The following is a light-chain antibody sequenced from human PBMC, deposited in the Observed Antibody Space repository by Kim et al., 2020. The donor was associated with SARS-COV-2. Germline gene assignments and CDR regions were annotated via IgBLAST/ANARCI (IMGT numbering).Light chain of an antibody. Sequence: PGDRAALSCRARQPINKDFLAWYQQNPGHAPRLLIYHASVRASDVPVRFSGGGSATDFTLTINSLEPEDFAVYYCQRYGGPPPYTFGQGTKLEI. V-gene: IGKV3-20*01. CDR2: HAS. CDR1: QPINKDF. J-gene: IGKJ2*01. CDR3: QRYGGPPPYT.